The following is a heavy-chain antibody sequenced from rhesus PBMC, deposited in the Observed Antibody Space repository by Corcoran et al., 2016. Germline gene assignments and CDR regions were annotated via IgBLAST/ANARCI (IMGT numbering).Heavy chain of an antibody. V-gene: IGHV3S25*01. J-gene: IGHJ4*01. Sequence: EVQLVESGGGLAKPGGSLRLSCAASGFTFSSYWMNWVRQAQGKGLEWVSAINSGGGSTYYAGSVKGRFTISRDNSKNTLSLQLNSLRAEDTAVYYCAKIEPPFDYWGQGVLVTVSS. CDR1: GFTFSSYW. CDR2: INSGGGST. CDR3: AKIEPPFDY.